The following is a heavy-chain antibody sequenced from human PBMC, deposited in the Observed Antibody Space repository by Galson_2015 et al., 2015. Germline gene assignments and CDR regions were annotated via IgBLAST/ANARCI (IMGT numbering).Heavy chain of an antibody. Sequence: SVKVSCKASGGTFTDYSFSWVRQAPGQGLEWMGGITAIFGAGKVAQRFQGRVTINADSSTKTIYMNLSRLRSDDTAVYYCARAYSSTWSPTCYFDYWGQGTLVTVSS. CDR3: ARAYSSTWSPTCYFDY. J-gene: IGHJ4*02. CDR2: ITAIFGAG. CDR1: GGTFTDYS. V-gene: IGHV1-69*13. D-gene: IGHD6-13*01.